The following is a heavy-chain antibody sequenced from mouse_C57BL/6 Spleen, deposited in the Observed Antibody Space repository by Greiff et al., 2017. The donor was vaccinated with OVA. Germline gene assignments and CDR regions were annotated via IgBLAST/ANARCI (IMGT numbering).Heavy chain of an antibody. D-gene: IGHD1-1*01. V-gene: IGHV5-9-1*02. CDR2: ISSGGDYI. J-gene: IGHJ4*01. Sequence: EVKLVESGEGLVKPGGSLKLSCAASGFTFSSYAMSWVRQTPEKRLEWVAYISSGGDYIYYADTVQGRFTISRDNARNTLYLQMSSLKSEDTAMYYCTREGYGSSYYAMDYWGQGTSVTVSS. CDR3: TREGYGSSYYAMDY. CDR1: GFTFSSYA.